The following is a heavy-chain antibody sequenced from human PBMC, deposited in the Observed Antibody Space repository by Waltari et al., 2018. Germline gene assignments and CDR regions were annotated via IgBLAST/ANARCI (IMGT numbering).Heavy chain of an antibody. CDR3: ARVSMVRGINYYYYMDV. V-gene: IGHV1-2*02. CDR2: INPNNGDT. D-gene: IGHD3-10*01. CDR1: GYTFTGSY. Sequence: QVQLVQSGAEVKKPGASVQVSCKASGYTFTGSYIPPVRQAPGQGLEWMGWINPNNGDTNYAQKFQGRVTMTRDTSISTAFMELTGLRSDDTAVYYCARVSMVRGINYYYYMDVWGKGTTVSVSS. J-gene: IGHJ6*03.